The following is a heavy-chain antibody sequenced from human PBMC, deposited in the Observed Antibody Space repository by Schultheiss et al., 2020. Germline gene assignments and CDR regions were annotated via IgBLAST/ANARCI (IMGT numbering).Heavy chain of an antibody. CDR2: IYHSGST. CDR1: GGSISSYY. V-gene: IGHV4-59*12. Sequence: SETLSLTCTVSGGSISSYYWSWIRQPPGKGLEWIGYIYHSGSTNYNPSLKSRVTMSVDTSKNQFSLKLSSVTAADTAVYYCARGKAAAGRFDYWGQGTLVTVSS. CDR3: ARGKAAAGRFDY. D-gene: IGHD6-13*01. J-gene: IGHJ4*02.